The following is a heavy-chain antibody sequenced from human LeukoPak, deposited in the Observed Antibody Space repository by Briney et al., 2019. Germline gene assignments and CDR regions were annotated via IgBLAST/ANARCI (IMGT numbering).Heavy chain of an antibody. Sequence: GRSLRLSCAASGFTFSNYAMHWVRQAPGKGLEWVAVISYDGSNKYYADSVKGRFTISRDNSKNTLYLQMNSLRAEDTAVYYCARGYNWNYAPFDYWGQGTLVTVSS. CDR3: ARGYNWNYAPFDY. J-gene: IGHJ4*02. D-gene: IGHD1-7*01. V-gene: IGHV3-30-3*01. CDR1: GFTFSNYA. CDR2: ISYDGSNK.